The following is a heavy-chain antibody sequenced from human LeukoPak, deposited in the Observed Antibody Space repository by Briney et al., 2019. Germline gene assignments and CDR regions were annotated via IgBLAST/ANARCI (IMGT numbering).Heavy chain of an antibody. J-gene: IGHJ4*02. CDR2: INHSGST. V-gene: IGHV4-34*01. Sequence: SETLSLTCAVYGGSFSGYYWSWIRQPPGKGLEWIGEINHSGSTNHNPSLKSRVTISVDTSKNQFSLKLSSVTAADTAVYYCARGLDSSGYLDYWGQGTLVTVSS. D-gene: IGHD3-22*01. CDR3: ARGLDSSGYLDY. CDR1: GGSFSGYY.